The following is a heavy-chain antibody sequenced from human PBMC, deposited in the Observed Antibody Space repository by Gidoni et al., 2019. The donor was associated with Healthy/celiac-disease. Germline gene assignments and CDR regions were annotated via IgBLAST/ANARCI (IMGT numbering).Heavy chain of an antibody. Sequence: QVQLVESGGGLVKPCGSLRPHCAAPGFTFSYYYMSWIRQAPGKGLEWVSYISSSGSTIYYADSVKGRFTISRDNAKNSLYLQMNSLRAEDTAVYYCATAYDYVWGSDYWGQGTLVTVSS. V-gene: IGHV3-11*01. J-gene: IGHJ4*02. CDR2: ISSSGSTI. CDR3: ATAYDYVWGSDY. CDR1: GFTFSYYY. D-gene: IGHD3-16*01.